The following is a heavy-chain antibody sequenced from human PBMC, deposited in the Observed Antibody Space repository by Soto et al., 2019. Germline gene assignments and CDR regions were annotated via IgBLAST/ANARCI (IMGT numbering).Heavy chain of an antibody. CDR3: AREHTIFGVEKSGWFDP. J-gene: IGHJ5*02. Sequence: PGESLKISWKHSGFNFPTFWIGWVRQMPGKGLEWMGTIYPDDSDIRYSPSFQGRVTMTTDTSTSTAYMELRSLRSDDTAVYYCAREHTIFGVEKSGWFDPWGQGTLVTVSS. CDR2: IYPDDSDI. V-gene: IGHV5-51*01. CDR1: GFNFPTFW. D-gene: IGHD3-3*01.